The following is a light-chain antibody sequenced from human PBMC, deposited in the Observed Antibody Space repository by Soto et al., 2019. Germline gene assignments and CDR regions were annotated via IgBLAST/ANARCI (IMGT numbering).Light chain of an antibody. V-gene: IGLV1-40*01. J-gene: IGLJ3*02. CDR2: GTS. Sequence: QPVLTQPPSVSGAPVQRVTISCTVSSSNIGAGYDVHWYQQLPGTAPKLLIYGTSNRPSGVPDRFSGSKSGTSASLAITGLQAEDEADYYCGTWESYLSVGVFGGGTKLTV. CDR3: GTWESYLSVGV. CDR1: SSNIGAGYD.